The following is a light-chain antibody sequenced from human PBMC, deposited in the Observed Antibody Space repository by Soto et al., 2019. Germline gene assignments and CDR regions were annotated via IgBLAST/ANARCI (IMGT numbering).Light chain of an antibody. V-gene: IGKV3-15*01. CDR3: QQYNNWPPVT. CDR2: AAS. CDR1: QSVSNN. J-gene: IGKJ5*01. Sequence: ELVMTQSPVTLSVSPGERVTLSCRASQSVSNNLAWYQQKSGQAPRLLIYAASTRVTGIPARFSGSGSGTEFTLTISSLQSEDFAIYYCQQYNNWPPVTFGQGTRLEIK.